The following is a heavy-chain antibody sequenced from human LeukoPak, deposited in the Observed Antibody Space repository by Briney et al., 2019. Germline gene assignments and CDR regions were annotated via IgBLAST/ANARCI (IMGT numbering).Heavy chain of an antibody. CDR1: GFSLSDNGVG. Sequence: ESGPTLVKPTGTLPLTCTFSGFSLSDNGVGVGWICQPPGKALEWLALIYWNDQKVYCPSLKTRLAVTKDTSRDQVVLTVTNMDPVDTATDYCAYMRPGNLFDDWFDTWGQGTLVTVSS. J-gene: IGHJ5*02. CDR2: IYWNDQK. CDR3: AYMRPGNLFDDWFDT. V-gene: IGHV2-5*01. D-gene: IGHD1-1*01.